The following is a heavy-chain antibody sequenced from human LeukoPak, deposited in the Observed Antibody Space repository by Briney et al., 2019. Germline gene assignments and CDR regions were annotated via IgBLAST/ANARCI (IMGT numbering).Heavy chain of an antibody. V-gene: IGHV5-51*03. J-gene: IGHJ3*02. CDR2: IFPDDSDT. CDR1: GYSFTNYW. D-gene: IGHD2-2*01. CDR3: ARRPYCSSTSCYLFFHI. Sequence: PGESLKISCKGSGYSFTNYWIGWVRQMPGKGLEWMGIIFPDDSDTRYSPSFQGQVTISADKSISTAYLQWSSLKASDTAMYYCARRPYCSSTSCYLFFHIWGQGTMVTVSS.